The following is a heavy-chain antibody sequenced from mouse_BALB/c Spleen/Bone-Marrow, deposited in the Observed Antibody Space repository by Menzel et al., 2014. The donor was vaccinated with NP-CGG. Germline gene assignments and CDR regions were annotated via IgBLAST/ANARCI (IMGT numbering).Heavy chain of an antibody. V-gene: IGHV1S130*01. J-gene: IGHJ1*01. D-gene: IGHD2-1*01. Sequence: VKLQESGSVLVRPGASVKLSCKASGYTFTSSWMHWAKQRPGQGLEWIGEIHPTSGNTNYNEKFKGKATLTVDTSSSTAYVDLSSLTSKDSAVYYCAREKIYGNYLWYFDVWGAGTTVTVSS. CDR2: IHPTSGNT. CDR3: AREKIYGNYLWYFDV. CDR1: GYTFTSSW.